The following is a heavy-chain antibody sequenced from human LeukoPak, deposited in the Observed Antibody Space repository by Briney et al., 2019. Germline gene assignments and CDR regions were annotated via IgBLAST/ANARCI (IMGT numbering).Heavy chain of an antibody. CDR3: AREVGATGVDY. D-gene: IGHD1-26*01. J-gene: IGHJ4*02. CDR2: IYYSGST. V-gene: IGHV4-31*03. CDR1: GVSISSGGYY. Sequence: SETLSLTCTVSGVSISSGGYYWSWIRQHPGKGLEWIGYIYYSGSTYYNPSLKSRVTISVDTSKNQFSLKLSSVTAADTAVYYCAREVGATGVDYWGQGTLVTVSS.